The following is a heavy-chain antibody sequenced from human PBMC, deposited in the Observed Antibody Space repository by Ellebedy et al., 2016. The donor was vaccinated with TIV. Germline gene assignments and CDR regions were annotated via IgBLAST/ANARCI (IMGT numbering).Heavy chain of an antibody. J-gene: IGHJ6*02. CDR3: AREPITKWFGELSRYYGMDV. Sequence: SETLSLTCAVYGGSFSGYYWSWIRQPPGKGLEWIGEINHSGSTNYNPSLKSRVTVSVDTSKNQFSLKMSSVTAADTAVYYCAREPITKWFGELSRYYGMDVWGQGTTVTVSS. V-gene: IGHV4-34*01. D-gene: IGHD3-10*01. CDR2: INHSGST. CDR1: GGSFSGYY.